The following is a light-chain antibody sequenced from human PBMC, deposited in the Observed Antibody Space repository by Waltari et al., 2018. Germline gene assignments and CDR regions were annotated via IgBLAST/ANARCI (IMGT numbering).Light chain of an antibody. Sequence: EIVLTQYPATLSLSPGERATPSCRASQSVSSYLALYQQKPGQAPRLLIYDASNRATGIPARFSGSGSGTDFTLTISSLEPEDFAVYYCQQRSNWLTFGGGTKVEIK. CDR3: QQRSNWLT. CDR1: QSVSSY. V-gene: IGKV3-11*01. CDR2: DAS. J-gene: IGKJ4*01.